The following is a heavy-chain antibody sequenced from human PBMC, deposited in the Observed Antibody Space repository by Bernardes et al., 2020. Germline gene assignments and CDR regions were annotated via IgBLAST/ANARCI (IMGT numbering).Heavy chain of an antibody. Sequence: AAVKVSCKASGYTFTSYDINWVRQATGQGLEWMGWMNPNSGNTGYAQKFQGRVTMTRNTSISTAYMELSSLRSEDTAVYYCARGVYSGYDVDYWGQGTLVTGSS. CDR2: MNPNSGNT. J-gene: IGHJ4*02. CDR1: GYTFTSYD. V-gene: IGHV1-8*01. CDR3: ARGVYSGYDVDY. D-gene: IGHD5-12*01.